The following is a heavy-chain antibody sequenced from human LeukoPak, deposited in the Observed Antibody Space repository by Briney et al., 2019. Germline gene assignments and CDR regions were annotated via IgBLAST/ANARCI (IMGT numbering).Heavy chain of an antibody. V-gene: IGHV5-51*01. Sequence: GESLKISCKGSGYSFSSYWIGWVRQRPGKGLEWMGIMYPGDSDIRYSPSFRGQVTISADKSTSTAYLQWSSLKASDTAMYYCATLDGGTFDYWGQGTLVTVSS. CDR2: MYPGDSDI. D-gene: IGHD1-1*01. J-gene: IGHJ4*02. CDR3: ATLDGGTFDY. CDR1: GYSFSSYW.